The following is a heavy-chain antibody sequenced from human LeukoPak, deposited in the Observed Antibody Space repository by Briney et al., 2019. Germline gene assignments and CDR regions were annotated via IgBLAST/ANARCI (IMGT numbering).Heavy chain of an antibody. D-gene: IGHD3-22*01. CDR2: ISSSSSTI. Sequence: PGGSLRLSCAASGFTFSSYSMNWVRQAPGKGLEWVSYISSSSSTIYYADSVKGRFTISRDNAKNSLYLQMNSLRAEDTAVYYCARDRERYYYDSSGYSYWGQGTLVTVSS. J-gene: IGHJ4*02. V-gene: IGHV3-48*04. CDR3: ARDRERYYYDSSGYSY. CDR1: GFTFSSYS.